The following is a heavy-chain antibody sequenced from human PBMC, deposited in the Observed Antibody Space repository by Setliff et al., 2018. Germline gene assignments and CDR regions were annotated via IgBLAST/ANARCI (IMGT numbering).Heavy chain of an antibody. CDR3: ATNAGRSSSWYPRRPGEGHAFDI. J-gene: IGHJ3*02. CDR2: FDPEDGET. Sequence: ASVKVSCKVSGYTLTELSRHWVRQAPGKGLEWMGGFDPEDGETIYAQKFQGRVTMTEDTSTDTAYMELSSLRSEETAVYYCATNAGRSSSWYPRRPGEGHAFDIWGQGTMVTVS. D-gene: IGHD6-13*01. V-gene: IGHV1-24*01. CDR1: GYTLTELS.